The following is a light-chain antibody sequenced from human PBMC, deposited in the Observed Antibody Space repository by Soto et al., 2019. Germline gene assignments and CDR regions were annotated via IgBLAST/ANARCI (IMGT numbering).Light chain of an antibody. Sequence: QSALTQPPSASGSPGQSVTISCTGTSSDVGGYNYVSWYQQHPGKAPKLMIYEVSKRPSGVPDRVSGSNSGNTASLTVSGLQAEDGADSSCSSYAGSNNVVFGGGTKLTVL. CDR2: EVS. CDR3: SSYAGSNNVV. V-gene: IGLV2-8*01. CDR1: SSDVGGYNY. J-gene: IGLJ2*01.